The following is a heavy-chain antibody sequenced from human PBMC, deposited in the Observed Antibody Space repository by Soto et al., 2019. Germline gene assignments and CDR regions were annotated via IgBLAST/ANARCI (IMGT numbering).Heavy chain of an antibody. CDR2: IIPIFGTA. V-gene: IGHV1-69*06. Sequence: SVKVSCKASGGTFSSYAISWVRQAPGQGLEWMGGIIPIFGTANYAQKFQGRVTITADKSTSTAYMELSSLRSEDTAVYYCATEYSSSQGWFDPWGQGTLVTVPQ. J-gene: IGHJ5*02. D-gene: IGHD6-6*01. CDR1: GGTFSSYA. CDR3: ATEYSSSQGWFDP.